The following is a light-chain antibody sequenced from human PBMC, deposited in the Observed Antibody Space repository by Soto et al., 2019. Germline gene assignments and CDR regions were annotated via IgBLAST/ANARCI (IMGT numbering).Light chain of an antibody. Sequence: EIVMTQSPATLSVSPGERATLSCRASQGVGSTLAWYQQKPGQTPRLLIYAASTRATGVPARFSGSGSGTEFTITINRLQSEDFAVYYCQHYHSWPLTFGGGTKVEIK. CDR1: QGVGST. CDR3: QHYHSWPLT. J-gene: IGKJ4*01. CDR2: AAS. V-gene: IGKV3-15*01.